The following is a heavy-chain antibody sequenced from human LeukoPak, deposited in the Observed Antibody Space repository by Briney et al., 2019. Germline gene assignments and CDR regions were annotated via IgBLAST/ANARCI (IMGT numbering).Heavy chain of an antibody. D-gene: IGHD6-19*01. CDR1: GFSFNAYD. CDR3: ARDSSGWGLAV. J-gene: IGHJ6*02. Sequence: GGSLRLSCAAAGFSFNAYDMHWVRQATGRGLEWVSYIGRAGDTYYAGSVKGRFTISRDDAKNSLCLQLNSLGVGDTAVYYCARDSSGWGLAVWGQGTTVTVSS. V-gene: IGHV3-13*04. CDR2: IGRAGDT.